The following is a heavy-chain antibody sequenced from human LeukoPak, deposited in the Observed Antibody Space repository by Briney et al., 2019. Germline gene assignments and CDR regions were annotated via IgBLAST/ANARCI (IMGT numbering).Heavy chain of an antibody. J-gene: IGHJ2*01. V-gene: IGHV3-48*01. CDR3: AKDRTVGASYWYFDL. D-gene: IGHD1-26*01. CDR2: ISSSSSTI. Sequence: GGSLRLSCAASGFTFTSYSMNWVRQAPGKGLEWVSYISSSSSTIYYADSVKGRFTISRDTSKNILFLQMNTLRAEDTAIYYCAKDRTVGASYWYFDLWGRGTLVTVSS. CDR1: GFTFTSYS.